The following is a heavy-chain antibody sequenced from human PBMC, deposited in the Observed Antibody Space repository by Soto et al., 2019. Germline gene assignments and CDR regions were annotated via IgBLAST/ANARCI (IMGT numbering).Heavy chain of an antibody. CDR3: ARDFPADAYQPPYFDY. D-gene: IGHD2-2*01. CDR2: IIPIFGTA. CDR1: GGTFSSYA. V-gene: IGHV1-69*05. Sequence: QVQLVQSGAEVKKPGSSVKVSCKASGGTFSSYAISWVRQAPGQGLEWMGGIIPIFGTANYAQKFQGRVTITXXEXTIXAYMELSSLRSEDTAVYYCARDFPADAYQPPYFDYWGQGTLVTVSS. J-gene: IGHJ4*02.